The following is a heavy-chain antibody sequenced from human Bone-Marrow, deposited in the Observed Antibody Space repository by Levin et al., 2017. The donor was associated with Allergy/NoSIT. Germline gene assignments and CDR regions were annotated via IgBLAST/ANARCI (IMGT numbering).Heavy chain of an antibody. J-gene: IGHJ4*02. CDR2: LNWNGGSV. CDR1: GFIFDDYG. Sequence: RAGGSLRLSCAASGFIFDDYGMSWVRQVPGKGLEWVSGLNWNGGSVGYADSVKGRFTISRDNAKNSLYLQMNSLGAEDTALYHCARGKGCGTTTCYANFDLWGQGTLVTVSS. CDR3: ARGKGCGTTTCYANFDL. D-gene: IGHD2-2*01. V-gene: IGHV3-20*01.